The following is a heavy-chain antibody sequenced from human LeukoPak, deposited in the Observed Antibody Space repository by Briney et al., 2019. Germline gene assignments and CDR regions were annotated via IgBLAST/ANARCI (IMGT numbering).Heavy chain of an antibody. CDR1: GYVFTFYG. D-gene: IGHD1-26*01. V-gene: IGHV1-18*01. Sequence: ASVKVSFKASGYVFTFYGITWVRQAPGQGLEWLGWISPHNGQTLYAHEVQDRVIMTTDASTTTAYIELRSLRSDDTAVYYCAKTREHDLDDLWGQGTLVTVSS. J-gene: IGHJ5*02. CDR3: AKTREHDLDDL. CDR2: ISPHNGQT.